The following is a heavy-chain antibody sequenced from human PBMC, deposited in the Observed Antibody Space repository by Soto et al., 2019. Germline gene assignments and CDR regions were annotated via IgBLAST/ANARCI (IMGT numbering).Heavy chain of an antibody. CDR3: ATDKMLLPKRPTPITVTTIEPVG. D-gene: IGHD4-17*01. Sequence: ASVKVSCKVSGYTLTELSMHWVRQAPGKGLEWMGGFDPEDGETIYAQKFQGRITMTEDTSTDTAYMELSSLRSEDTAVYYCATDKMLLPKRPTPITVTTIEPVGWGQGTLVTVSS. J-gene: IGHJ4*02. CDR2: FDPEDGET. CDR1: GYTLTELS. V-gene: IGHV1-24*01.